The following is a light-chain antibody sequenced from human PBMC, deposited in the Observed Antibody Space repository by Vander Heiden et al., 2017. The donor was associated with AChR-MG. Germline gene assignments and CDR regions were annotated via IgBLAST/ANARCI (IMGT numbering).Light chain of an antibody. J-gene: IGLJ2*01. Sequence: NFMLTQPHSVSEPPGNTVTISCTGSSGSIASNYVQWYQQRPGSAPTTVIYEDNQRPSGVPDRFSGSIDSSSNSASLTISGLKTEDEADYYCQSYDSSKDVVFGGGTKLTVL. CDR1: SGSIASNY. CDR2: EDN. CDR3: QSYDSSKDVV. V-gene: IGLV6-57*02.